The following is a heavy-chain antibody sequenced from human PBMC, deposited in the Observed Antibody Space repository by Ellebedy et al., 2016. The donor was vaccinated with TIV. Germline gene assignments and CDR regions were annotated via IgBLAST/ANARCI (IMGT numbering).Heavy chain of an antibody. J-gene: IGHJ6*02. CDR1: GFTFSNYW. V-gene: IGHV3-23*01. CDR3: AKASGMDV. CDR2: ISAGGGTT. Sequence: GESLKISCGTSGFTFSNYWMTWVRQAPGKGLEWVSSISAGGGTTNYADSVKGRFTISRDNSKNTLYLQMNSLRAEDTAVYYCAKASGMDVWGQGTTVTVSS.